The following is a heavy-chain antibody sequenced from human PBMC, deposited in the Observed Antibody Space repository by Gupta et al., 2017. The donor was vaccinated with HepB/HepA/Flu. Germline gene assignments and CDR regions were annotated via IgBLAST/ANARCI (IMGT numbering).Heavy chain of an antibody. CDR1: GGSISSYY. J-gene: IGHJ4*02. Sequence: QVQLQESGPGLVKPSETLSLTCTVSGGSISSYYWSWIRQPPGKGLEWIGYIYYSGSTNYNPSLKSRVTISVDTSKNQFSLKLSSVTAADTAVYYCARLSRSGWHFDYWGQGTLVTVSS. V-gene: IGHV4-59*08. CDR2: IYYSGST. CDR3: ARLSRSGWHFDY. D-gene: IGHD6-19*01.